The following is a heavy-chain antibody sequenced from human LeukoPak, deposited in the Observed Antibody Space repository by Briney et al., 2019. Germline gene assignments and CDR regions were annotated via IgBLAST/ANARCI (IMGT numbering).Heavy chain of an antibody. V-gene: IGHV3-15*01. CDR1: GFTFSGSA. D-gene: IGHD3-10*01. CDR3: TAVTMVRDYDY. J-gene: IGHJ4*02. CDR2: IKHKRDGGTT. Sequence: GGSLRLSCAASGFTFSGSAMHWVRQAPGKGLEWVGRIKHKRDGGTTDYAAPVKGRFTISRDDSKNMLYLEMNSLKIEDTAVYYCTAVTMVRDYDYWGQGTLVTVSS.